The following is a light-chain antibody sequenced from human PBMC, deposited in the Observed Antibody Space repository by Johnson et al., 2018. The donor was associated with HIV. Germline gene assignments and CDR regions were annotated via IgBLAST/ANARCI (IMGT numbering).Light chain of an antibody. Sequence: QPVLTQPPSVSAAPGQKVTISCSGSSSNIGTNYVSWYQQFPGTAPKLLIYDNNKRPSGIPDRFSGSKSGTSATLGITGRQTGDEADYYCGTWDSSLSSGGANYVFGTGTKVTVL. V-gene: IGLV1-51*01. CDR2: DNN. J-gene: IGLJ1*01. CDR1: SSNIGTNY. CDR3: GTWDSSLSSGGANYV.